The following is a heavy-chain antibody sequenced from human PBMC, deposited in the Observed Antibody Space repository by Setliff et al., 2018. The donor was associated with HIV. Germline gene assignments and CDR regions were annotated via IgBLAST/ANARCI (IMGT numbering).Heavy chain of an antibody. Sequence: PSETLSLTCSVTGGSIINYFWGWIRMPPGKGLEWIGYIYYSGSTDYNPSLKSRVTISVDTSKNQVSLKLNSVTAADTAVYYCARSPGVDTNMAFDYWGQGILVTVSS. J-gene: IGHJ4*02. V-gene: IGHV4-59*01. CDR3: ARSPGVDTNMAFDY. CDR1: GGSIINYF. D-gene: IGHD5-18*01. CDR2: IYYSGST.